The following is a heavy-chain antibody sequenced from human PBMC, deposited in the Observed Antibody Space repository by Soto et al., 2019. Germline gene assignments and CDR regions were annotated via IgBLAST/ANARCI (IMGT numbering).Heavy chain of an antibody. D-gene: IGHD1-26*01. Sequence: EVQLVESGGGLVQPGGSLRLSCAASGFTFSSYSMNWVRQAPGKGLEWVSYISSSSSTIYYADSVKGRFTISRDNAKNSLYLQMNSLRDEDTAVYYCARDRPIVGAPSAALDYWGQGTLVTVSS. CDR2: ISSSSSTI. CDR3: ARDRPIVGAPSAALDY. V-gene: IGHV3-48*02. CDR1: GFTFSSYS. J-gene: IGHJ4*02.